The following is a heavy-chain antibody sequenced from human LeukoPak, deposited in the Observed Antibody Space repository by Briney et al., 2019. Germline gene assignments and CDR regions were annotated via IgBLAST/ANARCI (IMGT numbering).Heavy chain of an antibody. CDR2: IYYSGST. D-gene: IGHD2-2*01. V-gene: IGHV4-39*01. CDR3: ATSRSVVVPPDYYYYYYMDV. CDR1: GGSISSSSYY. Sequence: PSETLSLTCTVSGGSISSSSYYWGWIRQPPGKGLEWTGSIYYSGSTYYNPSLKSRVTISVDTSKNQFSLKLSSVTAADTAVYYCATSRSVVVPPDYYYYYYMDVWGKGTTVTVSS. J-gene: IGHJ6*03.